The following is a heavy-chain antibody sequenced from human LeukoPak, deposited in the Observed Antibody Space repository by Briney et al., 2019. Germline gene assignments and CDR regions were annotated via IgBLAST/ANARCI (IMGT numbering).Heavy chain of an antibody. CDR2: FDPEDGET. J-gene: IGHJ5*02. CDR3: ATIGYGANWFHH. Sequence: ASVKVSCKVSGYTLTELSMHWVRQAPGKGLEWMGGFDPEDGETIYAQKFQGRVTMTEDTSTDTAYMELSSLRSEDTAVYFCATIGYGANWFHHWGQGTLVTVSS. V-gene: IGHV1-24*01. CDR1: GYTLTELS. D-gene: IGHD4-17*01.